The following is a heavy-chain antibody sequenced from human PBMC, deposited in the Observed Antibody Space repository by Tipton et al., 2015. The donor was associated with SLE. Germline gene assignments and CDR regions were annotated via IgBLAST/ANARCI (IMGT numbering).Heavy chain of an antibody. Sequence: QLVQSGAEVKKPGASVKVSCKASGYTFTSYDINWVRQATGQGLEWMGWMNPNSGNTGYAQKFQGRVTISRDTSTSTAYMDLSSLGSEDTAVYYCAREAMLVVSELRCWGQGTLGTVSS. CDR3: AREAMLVVSELRC. D-gene: IGHD3-22*01. CDR2: MNPNSGNT. J-gene: IGHJ4*02. V-gene: IGHV1-8*03. CDR1: GYTFTSYD.